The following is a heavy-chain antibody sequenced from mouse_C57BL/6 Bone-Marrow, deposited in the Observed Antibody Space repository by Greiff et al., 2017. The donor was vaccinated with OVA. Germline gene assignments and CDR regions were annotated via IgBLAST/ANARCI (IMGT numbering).Heavy chain of an antibody. V-gene: IGHV14-4*01. J-gene: IGHJ2*01. CDR1: GFNIKDDY. CDR2: IDPENGDT. D-gene: IGHD2-4*01. Sequence: EVQLQESGAELVRPGASVKLSCTASGFNIKDDYMHWVKQRPEQGLEWIGWIDPENGDTEYASKFQGKATITTDTSSNTAYLQLSSLTSEDTAVYYCTTSVYDDSDGGYYFYYWGQGTTLTVSS. CDR3: TTSVYDDSDGGYYFYY.